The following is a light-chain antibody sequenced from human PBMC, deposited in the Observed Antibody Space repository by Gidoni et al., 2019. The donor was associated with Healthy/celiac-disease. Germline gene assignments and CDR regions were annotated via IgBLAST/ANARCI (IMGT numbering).Light chain of an antibody. V-gene: IGKV3-20*01. Sequence: DIVLTQSPGTLYLSPGERATLSCRASQSVRSSYLAWYRQKPGQAPRLLIYGASSRATGIPDRFSGSGSGTDFTLTISRLEREDFAVYYCQQYGSSTPVTFGPGTKVDIK. CDR3: QQYGSSTPVT. J-gene: IGKJ3*01. CDR2: GAS. CDR1: QSVRSSY.